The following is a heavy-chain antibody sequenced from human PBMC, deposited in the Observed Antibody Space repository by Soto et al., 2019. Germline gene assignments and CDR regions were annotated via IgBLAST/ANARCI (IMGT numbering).Heavy chain of an antibody. CDR3: AKLPAKSGSPTRAPDY. D-gene: IGHD3-22*01. V-gene: IGHV3-23*01. J-gene: IGHJ4*02. CDR1: GFTFSSYA. CDR2: ISGSGSNT. Sequence: VGSLRLSCAASGFTFSSYAMSWVRQAPGKGLDWVSVISGSGSNTYYADSVKGRFTVSRDNSENTLYLQMNSPRAEDTAVYYCAKLPAKSGSPTRAPDYWGQGTQVTVSS.